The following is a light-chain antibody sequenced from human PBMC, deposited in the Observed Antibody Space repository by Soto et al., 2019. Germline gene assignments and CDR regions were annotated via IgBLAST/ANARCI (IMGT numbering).Light chain of an antibody. Sequence: AIQMTHSPSSLSASVGDRVTITCRASQGISNDLGWYQQKPGKAPKLLIYAASSLQRGGPSRFSGSGSGTEFTLTIRSLQPEDFATSYCLQDYNYAWTFGQGTKVEIK. V-gene: IGKV1-6*01. CDR1: QGISND. CDR3: LQDYNYAWT. CDR2: AAS. J-gene: IGKJ1*01.